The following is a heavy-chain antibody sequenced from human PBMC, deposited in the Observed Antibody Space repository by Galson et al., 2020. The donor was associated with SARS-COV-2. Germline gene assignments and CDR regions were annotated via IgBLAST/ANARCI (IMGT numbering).Heavy chain of an antibody. CDR3: ASAPRYSSGWYVWYFDL. V-gene: IGHV3-74*01. CDR1: GFTFSRYW. D-gene: IGHD6-19*01. CDR2: INSDGSST. J-gene: IGHJ2*01. Sequence: GGSLRLSCTASGFTFSRYWMHWVRQAPGKGLMWVSRINSDGSSTTNADSVKGRFTVSRDNAKNTVYLQMNSLRVEDTAVYYCASAPRYSSGWYVWYFDLWGRGTLVTVSS.